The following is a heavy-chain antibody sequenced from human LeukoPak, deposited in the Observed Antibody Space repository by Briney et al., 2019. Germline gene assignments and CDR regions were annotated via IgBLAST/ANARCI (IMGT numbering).Heavy chain of an antibody. Sequence: PGGSLRLSCAASGFTFSIFWMGWVRQAPGKGLEWVATINKDGSEKYYVDSVKGRFTISRDNAKSSLYLQMNSLRAEDTAVYYCARLDWGSADYWGQGTLVTVSS. V-gene: IGHV3-7*01. CDR2: INKDGSEK. CDR1: GFTFSIFW. D-gene: IGHD3/OR15-3a*01. CDR3: ARLDWGSADY. J-gene: IGHJ4*02.